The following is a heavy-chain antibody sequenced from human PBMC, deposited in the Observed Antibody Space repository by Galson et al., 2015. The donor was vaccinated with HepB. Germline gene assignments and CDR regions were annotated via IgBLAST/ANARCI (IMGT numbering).Heavy chain of an antibody. D-gene: IGHD2-2*01. J-gene: IGHJ6*03. CDR1: GGTFSSYA. CDR3: ATTHRGIVVVPAASKNRIQNYYYYYMDV. V-gene: IGHV1-69*01. CDR2: IIPIFGTA. Sequence: SCKASGGTFSSYAISWVRQAPGQGLEWMGGIIPIFGTANYAQKFQGRVTITADESTSTAYMELSSLRSEDTAVYYCATTHRGIVVVPAASKNRIQNYYYYYMDVWGKGTTVTVSS.